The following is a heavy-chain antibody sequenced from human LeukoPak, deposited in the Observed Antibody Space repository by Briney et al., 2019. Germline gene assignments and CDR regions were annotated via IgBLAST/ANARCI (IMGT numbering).Heavy chain of an antibody. Sequence: GASVKVSCKASGYTFTSYYMHWVRQAPGQGLEWMGWINPNSGGTNYAQKFQGRVTMTRDTSISTAYMELSRLRSDDTAVYYCARGYSSSWYVPDAFDIWGQGTMVTVSS. CDR1: GYTFTSYY. J-gene: IGHJ3*02. CDR2: INPNSGGT. CDR3: ARGYSSSWYVPDAFDI. V-gene: IGHV1-2*02. D-gene: IGHD6-13*01.